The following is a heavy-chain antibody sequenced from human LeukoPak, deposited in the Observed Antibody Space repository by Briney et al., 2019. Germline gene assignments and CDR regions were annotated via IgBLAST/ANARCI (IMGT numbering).Heavy chain of an antibody. D-gene: IGHD3-10*01. CDR2: IYYSGST. CDR1: GGSISSYY. CDR3: ARSAMVRGEELDY. Sequence: PSETLSLTCTVSGGSISSYYWSWIRQPPGKGLEWIGYIYYSGSTNYNPSLKSRVTISVDTSKNQFSLKLSSVTAADTAVYYCARSAMVRGEELDYWGQGTLVTVSS. J-gene: IGHJ4*02. V-gene: IGHV4-59*08.